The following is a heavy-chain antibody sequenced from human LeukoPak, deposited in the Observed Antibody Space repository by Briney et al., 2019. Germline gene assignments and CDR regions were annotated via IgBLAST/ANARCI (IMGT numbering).Heavy chain of an antibody. CDR1: GFTFSDYS. J-gene: IGHJ6*03. CDR3: ATSGGFVLPNAITGNWYMDV. CDR2: ITSAGGYT. V-gene: IGHV3-21*01. Sequence: KTGGSLRLSCGASGFTFSDYSMNWVRQAPGKGRAWVASITSAGGYTYYADSVKGRFTISRDNAQNSLFLQMNRLRAEDTAVYFCATSGGFVLPNAITGNWYMDVWGRGTSVTVSS. D-gene: IGHD2-2*01.